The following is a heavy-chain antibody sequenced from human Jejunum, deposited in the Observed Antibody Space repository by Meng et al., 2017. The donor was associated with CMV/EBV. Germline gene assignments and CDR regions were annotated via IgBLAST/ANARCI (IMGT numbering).Heavy chain of an antibody. V-gene: IGHV1-3*01. J-gene: IGHJ4*02. D-gene: IGHD1-14*01. CDR3: ARHPGLEDYFFDY. CDR2: INAGNGNR. CDR1: GYTFVSYT. Sequence: KTSGYTFVSYTVHWLRQAHGQTLEWMGSINAGNGNRQYSENFQGRVIIARDTSASATYMELSSLRSEDTAVYYCARHPGLEDYFFDYWGQGTLVTVSS.